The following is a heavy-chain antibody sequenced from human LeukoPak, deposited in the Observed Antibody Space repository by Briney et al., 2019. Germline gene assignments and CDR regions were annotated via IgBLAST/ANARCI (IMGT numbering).Heavy chain of an antibody. CDR1: GYTFTGYY. CDR2: INPNSGGT. D-gene: IGHD2-2*01. V-gene: IGHV1-2*02. Sequence: ASVKVSCKASGYTFTGYYMHWVRQAPGQGLEWMGWINPNSGGTNYAQKFQGRVTMTRDTSISTAYMELSRPRSDDTAVYYCAREGYCSSTSCSNWFDPWGQGTLVTVSS. CDR3: AREGYCSSTSCSNWFDP. J-gene: IGHJ5*02.